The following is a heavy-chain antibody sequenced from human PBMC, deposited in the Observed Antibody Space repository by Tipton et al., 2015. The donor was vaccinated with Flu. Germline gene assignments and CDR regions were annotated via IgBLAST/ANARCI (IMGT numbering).Heavy chain of an antibody. CDR2: ISGSGGTT. CDR1: GFTFSSYV. J-gene: IGHJ4*02. Sequence: SLRLSCAASGFTFSSYVMSWVRQAPGKGLEWVSAISGSGGTTDYADSVKGRFTISRDNSKNMLYLQMNSLRAEDTAVYYCAKRGILPARHLDFWGQGTLVTVSS. D-gene: IGHD3-9*01. CDR3: AKRGILPARHLDF. V-gene: IGHV3-23*01.